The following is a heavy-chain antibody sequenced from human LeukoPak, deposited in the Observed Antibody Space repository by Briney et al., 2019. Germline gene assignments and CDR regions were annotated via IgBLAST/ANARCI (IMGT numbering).Heavy chain of an antibody. V-gene: IGHV4-59*08. CDR2: IYYSGSN. D-gene: IGHD3-10*01. Sequence: SETLSLTCTVSGGSISSYYWSWLRQPPGKGLEWIGYIYYSGSNNYNPSLKSRVTISVDTSKNQFSLKLSSVTAADTAVYYCASHYFDDAFDVWGQGTMVTVSS. J-gene: IGHJ3*01. CDR3: ASHYFDDAFDV. CDR1: GGSISSYY.